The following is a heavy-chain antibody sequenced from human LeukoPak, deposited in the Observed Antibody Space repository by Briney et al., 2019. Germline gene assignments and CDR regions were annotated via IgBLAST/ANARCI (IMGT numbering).Heavy chain of an antibody. Sequence: GGSLRLSCAASGFTFSSYDMHWVRQATGKGLEWVSAIGTAGDTYYPGSVKGRFTISRENAKNSLYLEMNSLRAGDTAVYYCARGGNRYCSGGSCYMFDYWGQGTLVTVSS. D-gene: IGHD2-15*01. J-gene: IGHJ4*02. CDR2: IGTAGDT. CDR3: ARGGNRYCSGGSCYMFDY. CDR1: GFTFSSYD. V-gene: IGHV3-13*01.